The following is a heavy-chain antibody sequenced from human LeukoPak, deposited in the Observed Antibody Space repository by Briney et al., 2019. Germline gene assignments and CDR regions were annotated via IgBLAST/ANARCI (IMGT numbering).Heavy chain of an antibody. Sequence: ASVKVSCKASGGTFSSYAISWVRQAPGQELEWMGGIIPIFGTANYAQKFQGRVTITTDESTSTAYMELSSLRSEDTAVYYCARVGYYDILTGYYKEGYFDYWGQGTLATVSS. V-gene: IGHV1-69*05. D-gene: IGHD3-9*01. CDR1: GGTFSSYA. J-gene: IGHJ4*02. CDR3: ARVGYYDILTGYYKEGYFDY. CDR2: IIPIFGTA.